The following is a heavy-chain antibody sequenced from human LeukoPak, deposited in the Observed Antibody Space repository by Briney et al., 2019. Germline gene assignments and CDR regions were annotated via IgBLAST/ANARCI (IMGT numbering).Heavy chain of an antibody. D-gene: IGHD6-13*01. CDR2: IYYSGST. CDR3: ARTYGSSGLGYFDL. CDR1: GASIRSYY. V-gene: IGHV4-59*01. J-gene: IGHJ2*01. Sequence: SETLSLTCTVSGASIRSYYWSWIRQPPGKGLEWIGYIYYSGSTSYNPSLKSRVTISVDTSKNQFSLKLSSVTAADTAVYYCARTYGSSGLGYFDLWGRGTLVTVSS.